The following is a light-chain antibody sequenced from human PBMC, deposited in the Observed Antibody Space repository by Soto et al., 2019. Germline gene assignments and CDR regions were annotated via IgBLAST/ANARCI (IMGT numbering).Light chain of an antibody. J-gene: IGLJ2*01. CDR3: QSYDSSLRG. Sequence: QSVLTQPPSVSGAPGQRVTISCTGSSSNIGAGYDVHWYQQLPGTAPKLLIYGNSNRPSEVPDRFSGSKSGTSASLAITGLQAEDEADYYCQSYDSSLRGVGGGTQLTVL. V-gene: IGLV1-40*01. CDR1: SSNIGAGYD. CDR2: GNS.